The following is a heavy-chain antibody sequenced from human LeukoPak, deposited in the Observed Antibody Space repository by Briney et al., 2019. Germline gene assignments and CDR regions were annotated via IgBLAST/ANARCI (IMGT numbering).Heavy chain of an antibody. D-gene: IGHD4-17*01. Sequence: ASVKVSCKASGYTFTGYYMHWVRQAPGQGLEWMGWINPNSGGTNYVQKFQGRVTMTRDTSISTAYMELSRLRSDDTAVYYCARGGPPSYGDGTDYWGQGTLVTVSS. V-gene: IGHV1-2*02. J-gene: IGHJ4*02. CDR1: GYTFTGYY. CDR3: ARGGPPSYGDGTDY. CDR2: INPNSGGT.